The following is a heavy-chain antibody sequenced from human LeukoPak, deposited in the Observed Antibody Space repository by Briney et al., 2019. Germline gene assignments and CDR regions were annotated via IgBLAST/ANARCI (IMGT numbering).Heavy chain of an antibody. CDR2: IRSNGDTT. CDR1: GFTFSSLA. D-gene: IGHD1-1*01. J-gene: IGHJ4*02. CDR3: AKGQELDDGVFDS. V-gene: IGHV3-23*01. Sequence: GGSLRLSCTASGFTFSSLAMTWVRQAPGKGLEWVSTIRSNGDTTYNADSVKGRLTISRDNSKNTLYLELNSLRVEDTATFYCAKGQELDDGVFDSWGQGTMVTVSS.